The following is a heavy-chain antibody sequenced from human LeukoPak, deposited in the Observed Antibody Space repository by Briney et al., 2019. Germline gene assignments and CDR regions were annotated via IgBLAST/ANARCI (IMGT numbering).Heavy chain of an antibody. D-gene: IGHD6-13*01. CDR1: GGSFSGYY. CDR2: INHSGST. Sequence: SETLSLTCAVYGGSFSGYYWSWIRQPPGKGLEWIGEINHSGSTNYNPSLKSRVTISVDTSKSQFSLKLSSVTAADTAVYYCARPEKIAAAGKYFDYWGQGTLVTVSS. J-gene: IGHJ4*02. V-gene: IGHV4-34*01. CDR3: ARPEKIAAAGKYFDY.